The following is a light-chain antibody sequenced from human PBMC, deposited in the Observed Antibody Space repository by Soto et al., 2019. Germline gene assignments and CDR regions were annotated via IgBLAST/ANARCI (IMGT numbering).Light chain of an antibody. CDR1: QSISSW. CDR2: GAS. J-gene: IGKJ1*01. CDR3: QKYNSYRT. Sequence: DIQMTQSPSTLSASVGDRVTITCRASQSISSWLAWYQQKPGKAPKVLIYGASTLKSGVPSRFSGSGSGTEFTLTINSLQPDDIATYYCQKYNSYRTLGQGTKVDIK. V-gene: IGKV1-5*03.